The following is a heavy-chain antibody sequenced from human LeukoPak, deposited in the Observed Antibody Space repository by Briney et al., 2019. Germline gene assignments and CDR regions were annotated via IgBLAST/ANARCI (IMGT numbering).Heavy chain of an antibody. D-gene: IGHD3-3*01. Sequence: ASVKVSCKVSGYTLTELSMHWVRQAPGKGLEWMGGFDPEDGETIYAQKFQGRVTMTEDTSTDTAYMELSSLRSDDTAVYYCASQDYDFWSGYYGYYYYMDVWGKGTTVTVSS. CDR3: ASQDYDFWSGYYGYYYYMDV. J-gene: IGHJ6*03. V-gene: IGHV1-24*01. CDR2: FDPEDGET. CDR1: GYTLTELS.